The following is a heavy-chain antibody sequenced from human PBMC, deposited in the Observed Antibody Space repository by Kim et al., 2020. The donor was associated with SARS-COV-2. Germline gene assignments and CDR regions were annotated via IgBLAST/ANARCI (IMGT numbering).Heavy chain of an antibody. CDR3: AKDLGLLRPEYYFDY. D-gene: IGHD3-3*01. Sequence: ADVVKDRFTISRDNHRNTLSLQINSLRAEDTAVYYCAKDLGLLRPEYYFDYWGQGTLVTVSS. V-gene: IGHV3-30*02. J-gene: IGHJ4*02.